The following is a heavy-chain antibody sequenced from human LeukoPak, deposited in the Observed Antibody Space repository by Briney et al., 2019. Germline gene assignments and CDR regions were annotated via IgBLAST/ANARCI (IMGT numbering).Heavy chain of an antibody. D-gene: IGHD6-13*01. CDR3: AKGSAYSSSWYFVY. CDR2: IRYDASNK. CDR1: GFTFSSYW. J-gene: IGHJ4*02. V-gene: IGHV3-30*02. Sequence: QSGGSLRLSCAASGFTFSSYWMNWVRQAPGKGLEWVAFIRYDASNKYYADSVKGRFTISRDNSKNTLYLQMNSLRAEDTAVYYCAKGSAYSSSWYFVYWGQGALVTVSS.